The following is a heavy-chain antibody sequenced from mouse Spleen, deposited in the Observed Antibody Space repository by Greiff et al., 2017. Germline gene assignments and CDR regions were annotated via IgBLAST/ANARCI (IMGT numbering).Heavy chain of an antibody. CDR3: GRGEARRGYFDV. V-gene: IGHV14-3*01. J-gene: IGHJ1*01. CDR1: GFNIKNTY. D-gene: IGHD2-14*01. Sequence: EVQLVESVAELVRPGASVKLSCTASGFNIKNTYMHWVKQRPEQGLEWIGRIDPANGNTKYAPKFQGKATITADTSSNTAYLQLSSLTSEDTAIYYCGRGEARRGYFDVWGAGTTVTVSS. CDR2: IDPANGNT.